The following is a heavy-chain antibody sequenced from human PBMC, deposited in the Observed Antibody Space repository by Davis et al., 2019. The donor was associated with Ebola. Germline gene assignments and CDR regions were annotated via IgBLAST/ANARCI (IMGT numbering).Heavy chain of an antibody. CDR3: ARSGPSGSLEF. V-gene: IGHV5-51*01. Sequence: KVSCKGFGYTFTRYWVAWVRQKPGKGLEWMGIIYPGDSDTRYSPSFQGQVTMSVDKSITTAYLQWGSLTASDTAMYYCARSGPSGSLEFWGQGTLVTVSS. CDR1: GYTFTRYW. CDR2: IYPGDSDT. J-gene: IGHJ4*02. D-gene: IGHD1-26*01.